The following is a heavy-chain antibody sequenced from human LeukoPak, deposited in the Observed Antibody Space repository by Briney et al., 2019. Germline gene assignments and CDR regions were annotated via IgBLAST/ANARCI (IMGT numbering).Heavy chain of an antibody. V-gene: IGHV3-48*01. CDR3: ASSSWSSEYFHY. Sequence: GGSLRLSCAASRFTFSSYTMNWVRQAPGKGLEWVSYISSSSTTIYYADSVKGRFTISRDNSKNTLYLQLNSLRAEDTAVYFCASSSWSSEYFHYWGQGTLVTVSS. CDR2: ISSSSTTI. CDR1: RFTFSSYT. J-gene: IGHJ1*01. D-gene: IGHD6-13*01.